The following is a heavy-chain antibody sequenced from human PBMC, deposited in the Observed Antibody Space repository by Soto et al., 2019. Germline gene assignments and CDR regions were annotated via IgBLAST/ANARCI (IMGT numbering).Heavy chain of an antibody. CDR1: GGSFSGYY. Sequence: SETLSLTCAVYGGSFSGYYWSWIRQPPGKGLEWIGEINHSGSTNYNPSLKSRVTISVDTSKNQFSLKLSSVTAADTAVFYCARVPPVTSLNWFDPWGQGTLVTVSS. V-gene: IGHV4-34*01. D-gene: IGHD4-17*01. CDR2: INHSGST. CDR3: ARVPPVTSLNWFDP. J-gene: IGHJ5*02.